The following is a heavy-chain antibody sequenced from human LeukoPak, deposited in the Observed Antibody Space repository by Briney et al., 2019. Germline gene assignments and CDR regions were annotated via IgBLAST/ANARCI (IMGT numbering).Heavy chain of an antibody. V-gene: IGHV3-64*01. CDR2: ISSNGGNT. CDR3: ARVGEATAFDY. CDR1: GFIFRDYS. D-gene: IGHD5-12*01. Sequence: GASLRLSCAASGFIFRDYSMHWVRQAPGKGLEYVSAISSNGGNTYHANSVKDRFTISRDNSKNMLYLQMGRLRAEDTAVYYCARVGEATAFDYWGQGTLVTVSS. J-gene: IGHJ4*02.